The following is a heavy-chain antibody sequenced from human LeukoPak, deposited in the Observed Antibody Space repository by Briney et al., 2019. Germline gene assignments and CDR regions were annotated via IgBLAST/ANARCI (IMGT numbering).Heavy chain of an antibody. V-gene: IGHV3-53*01. Sequence: GGSLRLSCAASGFTVSFNYMNWVRQAPGEGLEWASLIDTGGTTYYADSVEGRFTISRDSSKNTLFLQMNNLRADDTAVYYCARHNRGGYDFFDFWGQGTLVTVAS. J-gene: IGHJ4*02. CDR2: IDTGGTT. CDR1: GFTVSFNY. CDR3: ARHNRGGYDFFDF. D-gene: IGHD5-12*01.